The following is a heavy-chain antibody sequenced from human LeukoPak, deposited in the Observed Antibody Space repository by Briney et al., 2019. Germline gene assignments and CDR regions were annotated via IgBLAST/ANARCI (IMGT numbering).Heavy chain of an antibody. J-gene: IGHJ4*02. D-gene: IGHD1-26*01. CDR1: GGTFSSYA. Sequence: SVKVSCKASGGTFSSYAISWVRQAPGQGLERMGGIIPIFGTANYAQKFQGRVTITTDESTSTAYMELSSLRSEDTAVYYCARGHSGSYSGDYWGQGTLVTVSS. CDR2: IIPIFGTA. V-gene: IGHV1-69*05. CDR3: ARGHSGSYSGDY.